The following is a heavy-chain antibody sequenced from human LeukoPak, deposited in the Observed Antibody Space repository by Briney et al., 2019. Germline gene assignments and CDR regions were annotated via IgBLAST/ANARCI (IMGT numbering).Heavy chain of an antibody. CDR1: GYTFTGYY. CDR2: INPNSGGT. D-gene: IGHD3-22*01. J-gene: IGHJ4*02. CDR3: ARDLPIYYDSSGPLDY. Sequence: ASVKVSCKASGYTFTGYYIHWVRQAPGQGLEWMGWINPNSGGTNSAQKFQGRVTMTRDTSTSTVYMELSSLRSEDTAVYYCARDLPIYYDSSGPLDYWGQGTLVTVSS. V-gene: IGHV1-2*02.